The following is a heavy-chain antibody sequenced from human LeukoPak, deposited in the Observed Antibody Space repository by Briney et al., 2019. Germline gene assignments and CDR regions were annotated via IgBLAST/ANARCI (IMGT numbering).Heavy chain of an antibody. D-gene: IGHD5-18*01. V-gene: IGHV1-2*02. CDR1: GYTLTGYY. Sequence: ASVKVSCKASGYTLTGYYLHWVRQAPGQGLEWMGWINPKSGGTNYAQKFQGRVTMTRDTSIGTAYIELSRLRSDDTAIYYCARAIQDTTTIIYFDYWGQGTLVTVSS. CDR2: INPKSGGT. CDR3: ARAIQDTTTIIYFDY. J-gene: IGHJ4*02.